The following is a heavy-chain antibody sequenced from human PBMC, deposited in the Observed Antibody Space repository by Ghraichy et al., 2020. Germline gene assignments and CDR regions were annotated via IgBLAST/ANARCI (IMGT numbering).Heavy chain of an antibody. J-gene: IGHJ4*02. CDR1: GFTFSRYW. D-gene: IGHD1-26*01. Sequence: LSLTCVGSGFTFSRYWMNWVRQVPGKGLEWVTNINEDGGDVYYVNSVKGRFTVSRDNAKNSLFLQMNSLRAEDTAVYYCARDLYSGSYSENYWGQGALVTVSS. CDR2: INEDGGDV. CDR3: ARDLYSGSYSENY. V-gene: IGHV3-7*04.